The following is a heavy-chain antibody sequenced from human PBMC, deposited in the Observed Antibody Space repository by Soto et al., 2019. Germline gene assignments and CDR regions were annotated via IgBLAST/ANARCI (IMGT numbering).Heavy chain of an antibody. CDR1: GFTFDEYA. CDR3: AKDISRGPTKNYDFWSGPDY. J-gene: IGHJ4*02. D-gene: IGHD3-3*01. CDR2: ISWDGSNR. Sequence: GGSLILACAASGFTFDEYAMRWVRQPPGKGVEWVSLISWDGSNRYYADSVQGRSTISRDNSKYSLYLEMNSLRPEDTALYYCAKDISRGPTKNYDFWSGPDYWGQGTLVTVSS. V-gene: IGHV3-43D*04.